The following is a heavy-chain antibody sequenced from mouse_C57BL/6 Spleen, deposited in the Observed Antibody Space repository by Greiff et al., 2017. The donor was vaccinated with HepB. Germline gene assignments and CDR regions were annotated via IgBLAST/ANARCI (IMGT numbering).Heavy chain of an antibody. CDR2: IDPSDSET. Sequence: VQLQQSGAELVRPGSSVKLSCKASGYTFTSYWMHWVKQRPIQGLEWIGNIDPSDSETHYNQKFKDKATLTVDKSSSTAYMQLSSLTSEDSAVYYCARLGGYHWYFDVWGTGTTVTVSS. CDR3: ARLGGYHWYFDV. CDR1: GYTFTSYW. V-gene: IGHV1-52*01. J-gene: IGHJ1*03. D-gene: IGHD2-14*01.